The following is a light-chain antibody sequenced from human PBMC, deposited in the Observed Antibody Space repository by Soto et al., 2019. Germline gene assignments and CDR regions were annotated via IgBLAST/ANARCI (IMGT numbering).Light chain of an antibody. CDR3: QKYNSAPLT. V-gene: IGKV1-27*01. Sequence: IQMTQSPSSLSASPGDSVTITCRASQDIGNFLAWYQQKPGTVAKLLIYGASTLQSGVPSRFSGSASETNFTLTIASLQAEDAATYYCQKYNSAPLTFGGGTQEEIK. J-gene: IGKJ4*01. CDR2: GAS. CDR1: QDIGNF.